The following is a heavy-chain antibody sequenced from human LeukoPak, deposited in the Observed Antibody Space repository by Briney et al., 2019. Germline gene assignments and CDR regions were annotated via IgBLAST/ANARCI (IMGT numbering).Heavy chain of an antibody. CDR2: IYYSGST. CDR3: ARVSGGWYYYYGMDV. Sequence: SETLSLTCTVSGGSISSYYWSWIRQPPEKGLEWIGYIYYSGSTNYNPSLKSRVTISVDTSKNQFSLKLSSVTAADTAVYYCARVSGGWYYYYGMDVWGQGTTVTVSS. V-gene: IGHV4-59*01. CDR1: GGSISSYY. D-gene: IGHD2-15*01. J-gene: IGHJ6*02.